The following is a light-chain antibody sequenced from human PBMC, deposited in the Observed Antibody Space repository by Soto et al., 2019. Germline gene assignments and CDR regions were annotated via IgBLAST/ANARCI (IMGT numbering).Light chain of an antibody. J-gene: IGLJ1*01. CDR3: SSYTGSNAYI. V-gene: IGLV2-14*03. CDR2: HVT. CDR1: SSDVGGYSY. Sequence: QSALTQPASVSGSPGQSITISCTGTSSDVGGYSYVSWYQQHPGDAPKLMIYHVTNRPSGVSDRFSGSKSGNTASPTISGLQAEDEADYYCSSYTGSNAYIFGTGTKLTVL.